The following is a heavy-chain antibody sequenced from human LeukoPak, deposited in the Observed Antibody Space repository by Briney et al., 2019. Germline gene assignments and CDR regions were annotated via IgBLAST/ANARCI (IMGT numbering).Heavy chain of an antibody. CDR1: GGSISSSSYY. Sequence: SETLSLTCTVSGGSISSSSYYWGWIRQPPGKGLEWIGSIYYSGSTYYNPSLKSRVTISVDTSKNQFSLKLSSVTPEDTAVYYCARMVWFGESLDSQGFDPWGQGTLVTVSS. V-gene: IGHV4-39*01. CDR2: IYYSGST. J-gene: IGHJ5*02. CDR3: ARMVWFGESLDSQGFDP. D-gene: IGHD3-10*01.